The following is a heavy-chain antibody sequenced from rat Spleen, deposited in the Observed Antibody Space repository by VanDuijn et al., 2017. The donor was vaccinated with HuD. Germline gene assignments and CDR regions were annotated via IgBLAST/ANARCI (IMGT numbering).Heavy chain of an antibody. V-gene: IGHV5-29*01. CDR3: ARGGMGYNNYDY. CDR1: GFTFSSNW. Sequence: EVQLVESGGGLVQPGSPLKLSCAASGFTFSSNWLNWIRQAPGKGLEWVATISYDGSSTYYRDSVKGRFTISRDNAKSTLYLQMNSLRSEDTAIYYCARGGMGYNNYDYWGQGVMVTVSS. CDR2: ISYDGSST. D-gene: IGHD1-10*01. J-gene: IGHJ2*01.